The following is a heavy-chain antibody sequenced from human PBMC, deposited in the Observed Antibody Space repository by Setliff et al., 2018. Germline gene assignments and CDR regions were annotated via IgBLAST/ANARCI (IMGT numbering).Heavy chain of an antibody. J-gene: IGHJ3*02. CDR1: GYRFSSHW. D-gene: IGHD1-26*01. Sequence: PGESLKISWKGAGYRFSSHWIGGVRQMPGKGLEWMGIIYPGDSDTRYSPSFQGQVTISADKSISTAYLQWSSLKASDTAMYYCASSSGSSSNDAFDIWGQGTTVTVSS. CDR2: IYPGDSDT. CDR3: ASSSGSSSNDAFDI. V-gene: IGHV5-51*01.